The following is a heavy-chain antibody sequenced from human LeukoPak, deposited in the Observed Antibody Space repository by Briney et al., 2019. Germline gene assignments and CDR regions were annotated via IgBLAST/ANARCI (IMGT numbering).Heavy chain of an antibody. V-gene: IGHV3-23*01. CDR2: ISGSGGST. Sequence: GGSLRLSCAASGFTFSSYAMSWVRQAPGKGLEWVSAISGSGGSTYYADSVKGRFTISRDNSKNTLYLQMTSLRPEDTAVYYCAKHRVEVAGSYFDSWGQGTLVTVSS. J-gene: IGHJ4*02. CDR3: AKHRVEVAGSYFDS. CDR1: GFTFSSYA. D-gene: IGHD6-19*01.